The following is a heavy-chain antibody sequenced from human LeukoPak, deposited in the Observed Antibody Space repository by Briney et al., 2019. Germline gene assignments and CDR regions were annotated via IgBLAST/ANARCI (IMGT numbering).Heavy chain of an antibody. Sequence: GGSLRLSXAASGFTFSSYSMNWVRQAPGKGLEWVSSISSSSSYIYYADSVKGRFTISRDNAKNSLYLQMNSLRAEDTAVYYCARDLNWMITFGGVIVPVGYFDYWGQGTLVTVSS. CDR3: ARDLNWMITFGGVIVPVGYFDY. V-gene: IGHV3-21*01. CDR1: GFTFSSYS. J-gene: IGHJ4*02. D-gene: IGHD3-16*02. CDR2: ISSSSSYI.